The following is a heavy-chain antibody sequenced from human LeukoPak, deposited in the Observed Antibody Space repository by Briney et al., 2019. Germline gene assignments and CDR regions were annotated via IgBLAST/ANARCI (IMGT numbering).Heavy chain of an antibody. J-gene: IGHJ3*02. V-gene: IGHV3-9*01. Sequence: HGGSLRLSSAHSRFTFYDYAMHRVRHAPGKGLECVSGISWDSGNIGYVDSVKGRFTISRDNANNSLYLEMNNLSAEDTAVYYCARAWSRVDPFDMWGQGTMVTVSS. CDR2: ISWDSGNI. CDR1: RFTFYDYA. D-gene: IGHD2-8*02. CDR3: ARAWSRVDPFDM.